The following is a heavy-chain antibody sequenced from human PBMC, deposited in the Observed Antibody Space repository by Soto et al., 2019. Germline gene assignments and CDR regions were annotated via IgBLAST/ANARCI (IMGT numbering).Heavy chain of an antibody. CDR1: GDSVSGNSAA. V-gene: IGHV6-1*01. CDR3: AREFSYYDSSDSYFEY. J-gene: IGHJ4*02. Sequence: RSQTLSLTCAISGDSVSGNSAAWNWIRQSPSRGLEWLGRTYYRSKWYNDYAVSVKSRITVTPDTSKNQFSLHLNSVTPEDTAVYYCAREFSYYDSSDSYFEYWGREALVTIAS. CDR2: TYYRSKWYN. D-gene: IGHD3-22*01.